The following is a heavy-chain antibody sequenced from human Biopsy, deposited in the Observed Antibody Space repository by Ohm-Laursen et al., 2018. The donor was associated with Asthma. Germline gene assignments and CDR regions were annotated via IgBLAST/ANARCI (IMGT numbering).Heavy chain of an antibody. J-gene: IGHJ6*02. D-gene: IGHD2-15*01. CDR3: ARADCSGGSCPYYYGLDV. CDR1: GGSISGYY. V-gene: IGHV4-59*01. CDR2: LYDGDSGYT. Sequence: GTLSLTCAVSGGSISGYYWSWIRQSPGKGLEWVAYLYDGDSGYTNYNPSLRSRATISIDTSTNHFSLKLTSVTAADTAVYYCARADCSGGSCPYYYGLDVWGLGLPVSVSS.